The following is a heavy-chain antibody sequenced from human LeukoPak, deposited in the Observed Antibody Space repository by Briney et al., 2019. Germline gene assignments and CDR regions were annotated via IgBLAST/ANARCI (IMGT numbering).Heavy chain of an antibody. D-gene: IGHD3-3*01. V-gene: IGHV4-4*02. CDR2: VHLDGRT. Sequence: KPSGTLSLTCAVSGGSVSSTNRWTWFRQPSGKGLEWIGEVHLDGRTNYNPSLTGRLTMSVDLYENHISLKLTSVTAADTAVYYCAREGGFYRPLDYSGQGTLVTVSS. CDR3: AREGGFYRPLDY. CDR1: GGSVSSTNR. J-gene: IGHJ4*02.